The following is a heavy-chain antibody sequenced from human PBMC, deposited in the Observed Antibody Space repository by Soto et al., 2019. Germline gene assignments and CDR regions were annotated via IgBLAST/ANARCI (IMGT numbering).Heavy chain of an antibody. J-gene: IGHJ4*02. Sequence: QVQLQESGPGLVKPSETLSLTCAVSGDSISSYYCMWIRQPPGKGLESIGYLYYGRSANYNPSLKXRXPXSXXTSTNQSSLTLSSMTAADTAVYYCALRSRAVVPEYWGQGTLVSVSS. V-gene: IGHV4-59*01. D-gene: IGHD6-13*01. CDR3: ALRSRAVVPEY. CDR2: LYYGRSA. CDR1: GDSISSYY.